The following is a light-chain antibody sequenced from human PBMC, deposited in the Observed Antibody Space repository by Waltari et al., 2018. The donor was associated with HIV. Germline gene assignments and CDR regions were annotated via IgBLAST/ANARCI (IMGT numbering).Light chain of an antibody. J-gene: IGKJ2*01. Sequence: DVVVTQSPDSLAVSVGETATLNCRSSRSLLYRSDNKTFLAWYQQRPGQRPRLLIDWASSREVGAADRITGSGSATDFTPTISRLQPEYVATYYCQQYFSVPYTFGQGTKLEIK. CDR3: QQYFSVPYT. CDR2: WAS. CDR1: RSLLYRSDNKTF. V-gene: IGKV4-1*01.